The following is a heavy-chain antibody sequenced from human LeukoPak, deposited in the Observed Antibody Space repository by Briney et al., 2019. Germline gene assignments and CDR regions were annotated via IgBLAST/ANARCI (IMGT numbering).Heavy chain of an antibody. CDR2: ISTSDTTI. CDR3: ARGGGSSWCLDC. CDR1: GVTFSNAW. J-gene: IGHJ4*02. Sequence: GGSLRLSCEVSGVTFSNAWMNWVRQAPGKGLEWVSYISTSDTTIYYADSVKGRFTISRDNAKNSLYLQMNSLRVEDTAVYYCARGGGSSWCLDCWGQGTLVSVSS. D-gene: IGHD6-13*01. V-gene: IGHV3-48*04.